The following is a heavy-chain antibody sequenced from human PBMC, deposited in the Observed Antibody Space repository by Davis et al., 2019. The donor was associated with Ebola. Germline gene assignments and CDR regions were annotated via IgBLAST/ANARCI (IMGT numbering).Heavy chain of an antibody. CDR2: INAGNGNT. Sequence: ASVKVSCKASGYTFTSYAMHLVRQAPGQRREWMGWINAGNGNTKYSQKFQGRVTITRDTSASTAYMELSSLRSEDTAVYYCARIIAVAGTSDYWGQGTLVTVSS. CDR1: GYTFTSYA. J-gene: IGHJ4*02. D-gene: IGHD6-19*01. V-gene: IGHV1-3*01. CDR3: ARIIAVAGTSDY.